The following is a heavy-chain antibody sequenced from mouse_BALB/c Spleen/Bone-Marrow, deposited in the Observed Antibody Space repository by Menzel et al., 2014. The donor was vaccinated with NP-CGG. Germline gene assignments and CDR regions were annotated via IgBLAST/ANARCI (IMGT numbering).Heavy chain of an antibody. CDR1: GYSITNGYG. J-gene: IGHJ2*01. CDR2: IHYSGNT. CDR3: VRETTVVADFDY. Sequence: EVQLQQSGPDLVKPSQSLSLTCTVTGYSITNGYGWRLIRPFPGNKLEWMGFIHYSGNTNYNPSLKSRVSITRDTSKNQFFLQLNSGTTDDTATYYCVRETTVVADFDYWGQGTTLTVSS. D-gene: IGHD1-1*01. V-gene: IGHV3-1*02.